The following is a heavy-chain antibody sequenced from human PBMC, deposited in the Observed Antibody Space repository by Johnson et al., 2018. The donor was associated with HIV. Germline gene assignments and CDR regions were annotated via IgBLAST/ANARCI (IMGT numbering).Heavy chain of an antibody. Sequence: VQLVESGGGLVQPGGSLRLSCVVSGFTVSSNYMSWVRQAPGKGLEWVSVLHSGGSTSYADSVKGRFTISRENAKNSLYLQMNSLRAGDTAVYYCAKYCGDYYDSSGYGGAFDIWGQGTMVTVSS. CDR2: LHSGGST. V-gene: IGHV3-66*01. CDR1: GFTVSSNY. CDR3: AKYCGDYYDSSGYGGAFDI. J-gene: IGHJ3*02. D-gene: IGHD3-22*01.